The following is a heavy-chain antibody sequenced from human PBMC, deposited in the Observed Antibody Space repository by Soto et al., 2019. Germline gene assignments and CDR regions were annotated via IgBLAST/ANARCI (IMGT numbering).Heavy chain of an antibody. CDR1: GYTFTAYY. D-gene: IGHD6-13*01. CDR3: ARQPVMTAAGTAGNWFDP. Sequence: QVQLVQSGAEVQKPGASVKVSCKGSGYTFTAYYMHWVRQAPGQGLEWMGWISPNNGATNYAQKFQGRVTMPRDTSISTTYMELISLTSDDTAVYYCARQPVMTAAGTAGNWFDPWGQGTLVTVSS. CDR2: ISPNNGAT. V-gene: IGHV1-2*02. J-gene: IGHJ5*02.